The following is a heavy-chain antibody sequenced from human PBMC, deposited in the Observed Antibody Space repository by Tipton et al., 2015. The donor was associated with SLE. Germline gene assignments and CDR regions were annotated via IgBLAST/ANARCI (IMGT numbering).Heavy chain of an antibody. CDR2: INQDGSVK. Sequence: SLRLSCAASGFSFSGYWMSWVRQAPGKGLEWVANINQDGSVKYYVDSVKGRFTISRDNAKNSVYLQMNSLRAEDTGVYYCARIGYTSSSFDYWGQGTLVTVSS. J-gene: IGHJ4*02. CDR3: ARIGYTSSSFDY. V-gene: IGHV3-7*01. D-gene: IGHD6-6*01. CDR1: GFSFSGYW.